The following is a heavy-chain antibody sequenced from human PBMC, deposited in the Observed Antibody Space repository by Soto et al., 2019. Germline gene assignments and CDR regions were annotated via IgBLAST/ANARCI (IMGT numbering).Heavy chain of an antibody. J-gene: IGHJ4*02. Sequence: EMQLVESGGGLVQPGGSLRLSCAASGFTVSSNYMSWVRQAPGKGLEWVSVIYAGGNIHYADSVEGRFTISRDKSNNMLYLHMNSLRAEDTAVYYCVREKVTMIVGFYYFDYWGQGTRVTVSS. V-gene: IGHV3-66*01. CDR1: GFTVSSNY. D-gene: IGHD3-22*01. CDR2: IYAGGNI. CDR3: VREKVTMIVGFYYFDY.